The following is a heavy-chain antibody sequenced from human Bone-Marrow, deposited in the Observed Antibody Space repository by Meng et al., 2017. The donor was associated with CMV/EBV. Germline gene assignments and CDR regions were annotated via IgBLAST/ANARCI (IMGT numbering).Heavy chain of an antibody. Sequence: ASVQVSCKASGYTFTGYYMHWVRQAPGQGLEWMGWINPNSGGTNYAQKFQGRVTMTSDTSISTAYMELSRLRPDDTAVYYCAREDPGRFLDQTPLCGMDVWGQGTTVTVSS. V-gene: IGHV1-2*02. J-gene: IGHJ6*02. CDR3: AREDPGRFLDQTPLCGMDV. CDR2: INPNSGGT. CDR1: GYTFTGYY. D-gene: IGHD3/OR15-3a*01.